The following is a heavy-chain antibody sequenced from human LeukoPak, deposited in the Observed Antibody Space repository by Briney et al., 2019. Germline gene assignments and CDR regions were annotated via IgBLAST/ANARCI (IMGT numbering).Heavy chain of an antibody. J-gene: IGHJ3*02. D-gene: IGHD3-22*01. CDR1: GFPFSSYT. CDR2: ISSGSFI. Sequence: GGSLRLSCAASGFPFSSYTMNWVRQAPGKGLEWVSSISSGSFIYYADSLKGRFTISRDNAKNSLYLQLNSLGAEASAVYYCARGTYGSGGYTHAFDIWGQGTMVTVSS. V-gene: IGHV3-21*01. CDR3: ARGTYGSGGYTHAFDI.